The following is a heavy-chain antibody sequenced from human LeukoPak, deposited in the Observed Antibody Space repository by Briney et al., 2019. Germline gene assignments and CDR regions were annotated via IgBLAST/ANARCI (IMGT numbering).Heavy chain of an antibody. CDR1: GFTFSSYA. CDR3: ARTESSGWCDDH. CDR2: ISYDGSNK. V-gene: IGHV3-30*04. Sequence: PGGSLRLSCAASGFTFSSYAMHWVRQAPGKGLEWVAVISYDGSNKYYADSVKGRFTISRDNSKNTLYLQMNSLRAEDTAVYYCARTESSGWCDDHRGQGTLVTVSS. J-gene: IGHJ4*02. D-gene: IGHD6-19*01.